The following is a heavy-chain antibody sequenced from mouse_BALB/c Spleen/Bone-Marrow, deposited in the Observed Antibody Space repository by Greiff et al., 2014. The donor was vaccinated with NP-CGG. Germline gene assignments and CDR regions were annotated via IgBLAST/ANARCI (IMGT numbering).Heavy chain of an antibody. CDR3: TRSYGSSYEYYFDY. CDR2: IYPSDSYT. V-gene: IGHV1-69*02. D-gene: IGHD1-1*01. CDR1: GYTFTSYW. J-gene: IGHJ2*01. Sequence: VQLQQSGAELVRPGASVKLSCKASGYTFTSYWINWVKQRPGQGLEWNGNIYPSDSYTNYNQKFKDKATLTVDKSSSTAYMQLSSPTSEDSAVYYCTRSYGSSYEYYFDYWGQGTTLTVSS.